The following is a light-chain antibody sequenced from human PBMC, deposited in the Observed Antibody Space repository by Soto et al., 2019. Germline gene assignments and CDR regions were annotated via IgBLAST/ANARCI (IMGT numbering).Light chain of an antibody. CDR3: QQYNNWPFT. CDR2: GAS. CDR1: QSVSSD. Sequence: EIVTTQSPATLSVSPGERATLSCRASQSVSSDLAWYQQKPGQAPRLLIYGASTRATGLPARFSGSGSGTEFTLTISGLQSEDFAVYYCQQYNNWPFTFGPGTKVDIK. J-gene: IGKJ3*01. V-gene: IGKV3-15*01.